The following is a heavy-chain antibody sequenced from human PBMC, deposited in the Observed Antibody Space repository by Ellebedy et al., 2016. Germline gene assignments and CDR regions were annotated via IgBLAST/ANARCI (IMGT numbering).Heavy chain of an antibody. CDR3: ARGAGGWSLEGGWFDP. J-gene: IGHJ5*02. D-gene: IGHD6-19*01. CDR2: ISSSSSYI. V-gene: IGHV3-21*01. Sequence: GESLKISXAASGFTFSSYSMNWVRQAPGKGLEWVSSISSSSSYIYYADSVKGRFTISRDNAKNSLYLQMNSLRAEDTAVYYCARGAGGWSLEGGWFDPWGQGTLVTVSS. CDR1: GFTFSSYS.